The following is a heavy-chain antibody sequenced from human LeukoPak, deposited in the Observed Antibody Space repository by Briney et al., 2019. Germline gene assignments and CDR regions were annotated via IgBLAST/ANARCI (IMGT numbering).Heavy chain of an antibody. CDR3: AKNSPTGYMDV. CDR2: ISSSTSYI. CDR1: GFIFSTYS. D-gene: IGHD5-18*01. Sequence: GGSLRLSCAASGFIFSTYSMNWVRQAPGKGLEWVSSISSSTSYIYYADSVKGRFTISRDNSKNTLYLQMNSLRAEDTAVYYCAKNSPTGYMDVWGKGTTVTISS. V-gene: IGHV3-21*01. J-gene: IGHJ6*03.